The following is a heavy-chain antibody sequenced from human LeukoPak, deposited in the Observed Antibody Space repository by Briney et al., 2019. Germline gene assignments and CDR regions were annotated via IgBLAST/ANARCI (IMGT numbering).Heavy chain of an antibody. Sequence: SETLSLTCTVSGYSISSGYYWGWIRQPPGKGLEWIGSIYHSGSTYYNPSLKSRVTISVDTSKNQFSLKLSSVTAADTAVYYCAREAELWLRWFDPWGQGTLVTVSS. V-gene: IGHV4-38-2*02. CDR1: GYSISSGYY. CDR2: IYHSGST. J-gene: IGHJ5*02. D-gene: IGHD3-16*01. CDR3: AREAELWLRWFDP.